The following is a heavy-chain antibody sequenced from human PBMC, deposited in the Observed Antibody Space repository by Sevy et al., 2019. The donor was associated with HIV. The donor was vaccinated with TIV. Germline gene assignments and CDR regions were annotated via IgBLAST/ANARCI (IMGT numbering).Heavy chain of an antibody. Sequence: ASVKVSCKVSGYTLIQISMHWMRQAPGRGLEWMGSFDPEDGETIYAQKFQGRLTMTEATSTDTAYMEMSSLKSEDTAVYYCAATKDYYESSGDPFDYWGQGTLLTVSS. V-gene: IGHV1-24*01. D-gene: IGHD3-22*01. CDR3: AATKDYYESSGDPFDY. CDR2: FDPEDGET. J-gene: IGHJ4*02. CDR1: GYTLIQIS.